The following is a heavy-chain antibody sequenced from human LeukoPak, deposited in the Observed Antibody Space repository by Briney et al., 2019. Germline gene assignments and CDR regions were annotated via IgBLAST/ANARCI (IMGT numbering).Heavy chain of an antibody. CDR1: GFSVSGYW. V-gene: IGHV3-7*01. CDR3: AREWQGGVAAAGTRIEGDY. D-gene: IGHD6-13*01. CDR2: IKQDGSEK. J-gene: IGHJ4*02. Sequence: GGSLRLSCAVSGFSVSGYWMTWVRQAPGKGLEWVANIKQDGSEKNYVDSVKGRLTISRDNAENSLFLQMNSLRVEDTAVYYCAREWQGGVAAAGTRIEGDYWGQGTTVTVSS.